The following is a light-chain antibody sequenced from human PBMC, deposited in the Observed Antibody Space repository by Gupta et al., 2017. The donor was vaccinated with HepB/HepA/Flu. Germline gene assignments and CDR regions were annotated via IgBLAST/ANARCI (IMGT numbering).Light chain of an antibody. CDR3: QQYAISPIT. V-gene: IGKV3-20*01. CDR2: DAS. CDR1: QSIRSNL. Sequence: EIVLTPSPGTRSLSPGERATLSCRASQSIRSNLLVWYQQKLGQAPRLLIYDASKRATGIPDRFSGSGSGTDFTLTISRLEPEDFAVYYCQQYAISPITFGQGTRLEIK. J-gene: IGKJ5*01.